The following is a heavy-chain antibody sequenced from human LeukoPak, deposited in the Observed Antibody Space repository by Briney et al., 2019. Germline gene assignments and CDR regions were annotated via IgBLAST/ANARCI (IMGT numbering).Heavy chain of an antibody. D-gene: IGHD2-15*01. CDR3: ARVHVDIVATPDVRSKVVVAATIDY. J-gene: IGHJ4*02. CDR2: IYGGGRT. V-gene: IGHV3-53*01. CDR1: GFTVSSNY. Sequence: GGSLRLSCAASGFTVSSNYMSWVRQAPGNGLEWDSVIYGGGRTYYPDSLKGRFTISRDNSKNTLYLQMNSLRAEDTAVYYCARVHVDIVATPDVRSKVVVAATIDYWGQGTLVTVSS.